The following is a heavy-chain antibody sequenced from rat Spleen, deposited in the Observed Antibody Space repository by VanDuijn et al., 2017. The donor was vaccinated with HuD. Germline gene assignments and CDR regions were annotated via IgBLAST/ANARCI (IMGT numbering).Heavy chain of an antibody. D-gene: IGHD1-10*01. CDR3: AREGNYAYYFDY. CDR1: GFSLTSYN. V-gene: IGHV2-41*01. CDR2: IWNTGGT. Sequence: QVQLTESGPGLVQPSQTLSLTCTVSGFSLTSYNVHWVRLPPAKGLQWMGVIWNTGGTQYNSALKSRLSISKDTSKSQVFLKMNSLQTEDTATYYCAREGNYAYYFDYWGQGVMVTVSS. J-gene: IGHJ2*01.